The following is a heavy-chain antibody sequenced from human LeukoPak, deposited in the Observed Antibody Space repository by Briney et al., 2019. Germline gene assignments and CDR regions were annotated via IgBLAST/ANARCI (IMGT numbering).Heavy chain of an antibody. CDR2: ITSSSSYI. J-gene: IGHJ4*02. CDR3: ARDVAYSAFDY. CDR1: GFTFSSYS. V-gene: IGHV3-21*01. D-gene: IGHD2-21*01. Sequence: GGSLRLSCAASGFTFSSYSMNWVRQAPGKGLEWVSSITSSSSYIYYADSVKGRFTISRDNAKNSLYLQMNSLRAEDTGVFYCARDVAYSAFDYWGQGTLVTVSS.